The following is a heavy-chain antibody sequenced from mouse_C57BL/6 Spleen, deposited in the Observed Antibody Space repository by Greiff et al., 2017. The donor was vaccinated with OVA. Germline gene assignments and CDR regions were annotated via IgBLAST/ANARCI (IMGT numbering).Heavy chain of an antibody. Sequence: QVQLKESGAELVKPGASVKISCKASGYAFSSYWMNWVKQRPGKGLEWIGQIYPGDGDTNYNGKFKGKATLTADKSSSTAYMQLSSLTSEDSAVYFCARSGDGYSYWYFDVWGTGTTVTVSS. CDR2: IYPGDGDT. J-gene: IGHJ1*03. CDR1: GYAFSSYW. V-gene: IGHV1-80*01. CDR3: ARSGDGYSYWYFDV. D-gene: IGHD2-3*01.